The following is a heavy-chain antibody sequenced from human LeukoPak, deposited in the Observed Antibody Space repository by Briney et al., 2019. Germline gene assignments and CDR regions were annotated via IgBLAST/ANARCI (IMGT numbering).Heavy chain of an antibody. V-gene: IGHV4-34*01. J-gene: IGHJ6*03. D-gene: IGHD3-22*01. CDR1: GGSFSGYY. CDR2: MNPSGST. CDR3: GRGRQDVTMIVVVMTAVSYYFDV. Sequence: SETLSLTCAVYGGSFSGYYWTWIRQTPGKGLEWIGEMNPSGSTNYNPSLKSRVTISVDTSKNQFSLKLSSVTAADTAAYYCGRGRQDVTMIVVVMTAVSYYFDVWGKGSTVTVS.